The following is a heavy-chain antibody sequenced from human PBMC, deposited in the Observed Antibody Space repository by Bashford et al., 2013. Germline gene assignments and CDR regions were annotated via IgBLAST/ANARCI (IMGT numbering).Heavy chain of an antibody. J-gene: IGHJ4*02. V-gene: IGHV5-51*01. CDR3: LEGGYDILTGSPLPGY. Sequence: VRQMPGKGLEWMGIIYPDDSDTRYSPSFQGQVTISADKSISTAYLQWSSLKASDTAMYYCLEGGYDILTGSPLPGYWGQGTLVTVSS. CDR2: IYPDDSDT. D-gene: IGHD3-9*01.